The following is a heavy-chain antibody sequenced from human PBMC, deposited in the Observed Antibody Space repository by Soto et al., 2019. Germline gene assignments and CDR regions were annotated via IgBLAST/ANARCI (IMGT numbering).Heavy chain of an antibody. Sequence: GESLKISCKGSGYSFTKYWIGWVRQMPGKGLEWLAIIYPDESDSRYSPSFQGQVTISADNSISTAYLQWSSLKAADTAMYYCVRMGFSGGGYLSYYYYGMDIWGQGTTVTVSS. CDR1: GYSFTKYW. J-gene: IGHJ6*02. CDR2: IYPDESDS. V-gene: IGHV5-51*01. D-gene: IGHD5-12*01. CDR3: VRMGFSGGGYLSYYYYGMDI.